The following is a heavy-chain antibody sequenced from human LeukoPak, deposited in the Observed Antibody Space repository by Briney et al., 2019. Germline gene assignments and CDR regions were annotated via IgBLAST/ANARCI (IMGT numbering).Heavy chain of an antibody. Sequence: SETLSLTCTVSGGSISSYYWSWIRQPPGKGLEWIGYIYYSGSTNYNPSLKSQVTISVDTSKNQFSLKLSSVTAADTAVYYCARQYSRIHDYWGQGTLVTVFS. CDR3: ARQYSRIHDY. D-gene: IGHD5-18*01. CDR2: IYYSGST. J-gene: IGHJ4*02. CDR1: GGSISSYY. V-gene: IGHV4-59*08.